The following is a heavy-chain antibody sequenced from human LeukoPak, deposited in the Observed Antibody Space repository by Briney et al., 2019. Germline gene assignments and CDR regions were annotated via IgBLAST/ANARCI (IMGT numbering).Heavy chain of an antibody. Sequence: ASVKVSCKASGYTFTSYGISWVRQAPGQGLEWMGWISAYNGNTNYAQKLQGRVTMTTDTSTSTAYMELRSLRSDDTAVYYCARNGRYYDILTGYYSSWFDPWGQGTLVTVSS. CDR3: ARNGRYYDILTGYYSSWFDP. D-gene: IGHD3-9*01. CDR2: ISAYNGNT. J-gene: IGHJ5*02. V-gene: IGHV1-18*01. CDR1: GYTFTSYG.